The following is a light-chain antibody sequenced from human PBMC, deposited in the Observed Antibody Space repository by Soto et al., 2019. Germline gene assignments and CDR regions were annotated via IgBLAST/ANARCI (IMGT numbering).Light chain of an antibody. V-gene: IGKV3-20*01. J-gene: IGKJ1*01. CDR3: QQYGSSGT. CDR2: GAS. CDR1: QSVSNNY. Sequence: ESVLPQSPSTLSLSPGERATLSCRASQSVSNNYLAWYQQKPGQAPRLLIYGASNRATGIPGRFSGSGSGTDFTLTISRLEPEDFAVYYCQQYGSSGTFGQGTKVDIK.